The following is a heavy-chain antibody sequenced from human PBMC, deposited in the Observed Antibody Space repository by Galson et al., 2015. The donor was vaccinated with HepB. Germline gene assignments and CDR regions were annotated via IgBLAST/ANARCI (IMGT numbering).Heavy chain of an antibody. D-gene: IGHD2-2*01. J-gene: IGHJ3*02. Sequence: SVKVTCKASGGTFSSYAISWVRQAPGQGLEWMGGIIPIFGTANYAQKFQGRVTITADESTSTAYMELSSLRSEDTAVYYCARVSSTSCYACDAFDIWGQGTMVTVSS. V-gene: IGHV1-69*13. CDR3: ARVSSTSCYACDAFDI. CDR2: IIPIFGTA. CDR1: GGTFSSYA.